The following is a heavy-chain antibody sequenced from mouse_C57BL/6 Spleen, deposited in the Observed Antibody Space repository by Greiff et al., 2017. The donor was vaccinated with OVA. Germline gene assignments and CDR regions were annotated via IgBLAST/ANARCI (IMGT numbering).Heavy chain of an antibody. J-gene: IGHJ4*01. CDR2: ISSGGDYI. CDR3: TRPTGTGYYAMDY. V-gene: IGHV5-9-1*02. D-gene: IGHD4-1*02. Sequence: EVKLMESGEGLVKPGGSLKLSCAASGFTFSSYAMSWVRQTPEKRLEWVAYISSGGDYIYYADTVKGRFTISRDNARNTLYLQMSSLKSEDTAMYYCTRPTGTGYYAMDYWGQGTSVTVSS. CDR1: GFTFSSYA.